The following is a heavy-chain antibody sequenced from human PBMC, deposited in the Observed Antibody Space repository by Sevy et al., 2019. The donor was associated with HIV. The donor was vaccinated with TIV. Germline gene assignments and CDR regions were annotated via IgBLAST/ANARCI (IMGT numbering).Heavy chain of an antibody. Sequence: GGSLRLSCAASGFDFSIYSMSWVRLAPGKGLEWVSNLSFGCGKINYADSVKGRFTISGDNSKSSVYLQMNNMRVEDTAVYYCAREGCTKPHDYWGQGTLVTVSS. V-gene: IGHV3-23*01. D-gene: IGHD2-8*01. J-gene: IGHJ4*02. CDR2: LSFGCGKI. CDR1: GFDFSIYS. CDR3: AREGCTKPHDY.